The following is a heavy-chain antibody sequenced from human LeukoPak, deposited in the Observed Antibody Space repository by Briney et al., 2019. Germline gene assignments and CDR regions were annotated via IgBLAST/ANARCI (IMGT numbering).Heavy chain of an antibody. Sequence: RGSMRLSCAASGFTFSSYSMNWVRQDPEKGLERVSLISGASSYIFYADSVKGRFTISRDNAKNSLYLQMYSLRAEDTAVYYCARDQSSGPGRAFDIWGQGTMVTVSS. CDR1: GFTFSSYS. CDR2: ISGASSYI. CDR3: ARDQSSGPGRAFDI. V-gene: IGHV3-21*01. D-gene: IGHD6-19*01. J-gene: IGHJ3*02.